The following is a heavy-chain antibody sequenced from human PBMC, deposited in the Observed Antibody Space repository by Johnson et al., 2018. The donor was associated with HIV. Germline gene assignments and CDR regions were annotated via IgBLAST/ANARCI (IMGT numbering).Heavy chain of an antibody. Sequence: VQLVESGGGLVQPGRSLRLSCAASGFTFDDYAMHWVRQAPGKGLEWVSGISWNSGSIGYADSVKGRFTISRDNAKNSLYLQMNSLRAEDTALYYCAKSLWDAFDIWGQGTMVTVSS. V-gene: IGHV3-9*01. J-gene: IGHJ3*02. CDR1: GFTFDDYA. CDR2: ISWNSGSI. CDR3: AKSLWDAFDI.